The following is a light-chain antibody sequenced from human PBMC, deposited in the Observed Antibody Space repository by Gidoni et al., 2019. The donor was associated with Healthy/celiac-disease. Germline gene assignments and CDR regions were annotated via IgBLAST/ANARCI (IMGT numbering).Light chain of an antibody. CDR2: GAS. V-gene: IGKV3-20*01. Sequence: IVLTQSPGTLSLSPGERATLSCRASQSVSSSYLAWYQQKPGQAPRLLIYGASSRATGIPDRFSGSGSGTEITLTISRLEPEDFAVYYCQQYGSSLFTFGPGTKVDIK. CDR1: QSVSSSY. J-gene: IGKJ3*01. CDR3: QQYGSSLFT.